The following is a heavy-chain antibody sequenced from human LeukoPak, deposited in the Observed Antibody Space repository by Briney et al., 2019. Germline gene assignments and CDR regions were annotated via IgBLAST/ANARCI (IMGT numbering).Heavy chain of an antibody. CDR2: IIPILGIA. CDR1: GYTFTSYG. V-gene: IGHV1-69*04. CDR3: ARDSGDHKRVYYDFWSGRSVVNYYGMDV. D-gene: IGHD3-3*01. Sequence: GASVKVSCKASGYTFTSYGISWVRQAPGQGLEWMGRIIPILGIANYAQKFQGRVTITADKSTSTAYMELSSLRSEDTAVYYCARDSGDHKRVYYDFWSGRSVVNYYGMDVWGQGTTVTVSS. J-gene: IGHJ6*02.